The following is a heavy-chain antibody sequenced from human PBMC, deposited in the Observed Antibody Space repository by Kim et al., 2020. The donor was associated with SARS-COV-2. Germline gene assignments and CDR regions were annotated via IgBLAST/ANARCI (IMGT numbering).Heavy chain of an antibody. CDR1: GFTFGDYA. J-gene: IGHJ4*02. CDR2: ISWNSGSI. D-gene: IGHD6-13*01. V-gene: IGHV3-9*01. Sequence: GGSLRLSCAASGFTFGDYAMHWVRQAPGKGLEWVSGISWNSGSIGYADSVKGRFTISRDNAKNSLYLQMNSLRAEDTALYYCAKGPMPGEYSSSWYLGGGSLVFYPDRGGDTKTFDYWGQGTLVTVSS. CDR3: AKGPMPGEYSSSWYLGGGSLVFYPDRGGDTKTFDY.